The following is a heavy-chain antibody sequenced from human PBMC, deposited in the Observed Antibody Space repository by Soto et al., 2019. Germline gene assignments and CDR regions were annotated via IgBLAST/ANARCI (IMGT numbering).Heavy chain of an antibody. CDR3: ASEVSSTDGMDV. D-gene: IGHD2-15*01. V-gene: IGHV4-39*01. J-gene: IGHJ6*02. CDR1: GDSSVSSSSYY. CDR2: IYYTGNT. Sequence: PSETLSLTCTVSGDSSVSSSSYYWGRIRQPPGKGLEWIGSIYYTGNTFYSPSFRSRLTISVDTSKSQFSLKLRSVTAADTATYYCASEVSSTDGMDVWGQGTTVTVSS.